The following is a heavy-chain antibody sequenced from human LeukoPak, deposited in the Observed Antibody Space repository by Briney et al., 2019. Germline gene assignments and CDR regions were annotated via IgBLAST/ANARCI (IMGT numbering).Heavy chain of an antibody. V-gene: IGHV3-23*01. CDR3: AKTMVRGVIYAFDI. D-gene: IGHD3-10*01. J-gene: IGHJ3*02. CDR2: ISGSGGST. CDR1: GFTFSSYA. Sequence: GGSLRLSCAASGFTFSSYAMNRVRQAPGKGLEWVSAISGSGGSTYYADSVKGRFTISGDNSKNTLYLQMNSLRAEDTAVYYCAKTMVRGVIYAFDIWGQGTMVTVSS.